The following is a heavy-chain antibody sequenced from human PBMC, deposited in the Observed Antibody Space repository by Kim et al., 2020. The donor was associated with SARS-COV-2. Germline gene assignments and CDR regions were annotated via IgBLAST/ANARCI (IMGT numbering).Heavy chain of an antibody. V-gene: IGHV3-9*01. J-gene: IGHJ6*02. D-gene: IGHD3-10*01. CDR1: GFTFDDYA. Sequence: GGSLRLSCAASGFTFDDYAMHWVRQAPGKGLEWVSGISWNSGSIGYADSVKGRFTISRDNAKNSLYLQMNSLRAEDTALYYCAVRGFGELRDYYGMDVWGQGTTVTVSS. CDR3: AVRGFGELRDYYGMDV. CDR2: ISWNSGSI.